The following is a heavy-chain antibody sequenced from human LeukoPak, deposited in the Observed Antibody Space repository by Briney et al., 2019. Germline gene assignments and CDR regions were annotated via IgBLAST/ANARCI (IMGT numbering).Heavy chain of an antibody. V-gene: IGHV7-4-1*02. CDR2: INTNTGNP. J-gene: IGHJ4*02. CDR3: ARVNRSRDGYNLGY. Sequence: ASVKVSCKASGYTFTSYAMNWVRQAPGQGLEWMGWINTNTGNPTYAQGFTGRFVFSLDTSVSTAYLQTSSLKAENTAVYYCARVNRSRDGYNLGYWGQGTLVTVSS. CDR1: GYTFTSYA. D-gene: IGHD5-24*01.